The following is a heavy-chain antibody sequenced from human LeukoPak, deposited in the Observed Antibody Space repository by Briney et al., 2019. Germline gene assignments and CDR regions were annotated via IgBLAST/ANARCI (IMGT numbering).Heavy chain of an antibody. CDR2: IYYSGST. Sequence: SETLSLTCTVSGGSISSSNYYWGWIRQPPGKGLEWIGSIYYSGSTYYNPSLKSRVTISVDTSKNQFSLKLSSVTAADTAVYYCARDNSSGWYRSSYYYYYMDVWGKGTTVTVSS. CDR1: GGSISSSNYY. D-gene: IGHD6-19*01. V-gene: IGHV4-39*07. CDR3: ARDNSSGWYRSSYYYYYMDV. J-gene: IGHJ6*03.